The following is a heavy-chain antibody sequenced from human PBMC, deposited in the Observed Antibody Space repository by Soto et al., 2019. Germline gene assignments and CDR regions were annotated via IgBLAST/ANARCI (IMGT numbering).Heavy chain of an antibody. CDR2: INSDGSMT. V-gene: IGHV3-74*01. CDR1: GFTCSRYW. J-gene: IGHJ5*02. Sequence: GGSLRLSCAASGFTCSRYWMHWVRQAPGEGLMWVSRINSDGSMTSYADSVKGRFTISRDNAKNTVYLHMNSLRAEDTARYYCVRAKDQYKTLTYSYYDQWGQGTLVTVSS. D-gene: IGHD4-4*01. CDR3: VRAKDQYKTLTYSYYDQ.